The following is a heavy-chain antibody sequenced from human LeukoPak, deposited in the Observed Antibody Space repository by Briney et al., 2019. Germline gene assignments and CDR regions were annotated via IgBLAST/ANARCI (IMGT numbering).Heavy chain of an antibody. CDR1: GFTFDDYA. CDR3: ASWAGTATGFSGPFDY. V-gene: IGHV3-9*01. D-gene: IGHD6-13*01. J-gene: IGHJ4*02. CDR2: ISWNSDSI. Sequence: SGGSLRLSCAASGFTFDDYAMHWVRQAPGKGLEWVSGISWNSDSIGYADSVKGRFTISRDNAKNSLYLQMNSLRAEDTAVYYCASWAGTATGFSGPFDYWGQGTLVTVSS.